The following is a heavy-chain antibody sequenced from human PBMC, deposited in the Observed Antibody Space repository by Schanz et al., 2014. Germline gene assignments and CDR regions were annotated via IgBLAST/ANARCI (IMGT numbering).Heavy chain of an antibody. Sequence: QLQLVHSGTDVKKPVSSVSVSCKASGGTSSTYTISWVRQAPGQGLEWMGRIIPILGIANYAQKFQGRVTITADKSAFTAYMDVSSLRSEDTAVYYCASSGAGYSSSWDFDYWGQGTLVTVSS. V-gene: IGHV1-69*02. CDR1: GGTSSTYT. CDR3: ASSGAGYSSSWDFDY. J-gene: IGHJ4*02. D-gene: IGHD6-13*01. CDR2: IIPILGIA.